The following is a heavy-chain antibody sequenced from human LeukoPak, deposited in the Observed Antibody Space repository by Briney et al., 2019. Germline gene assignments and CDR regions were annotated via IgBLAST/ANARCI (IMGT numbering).Heavy chain of an antibody. V-gene: IGHV4-39*02. D-gene: IGHD4-17*01. CDR3: ARDSLDGVAWAYNWFDP. CDR1: GGSISSSSYY. CDR2: IYYSGSP. J-gene: IGHJ5*02. Sequence: SETLSLTCTVSGGSISSSSYYWGWIRQPPGKGLEWIGSIYYSGSPYYNPSLKSRVTISVDTSKNQFSLRLSSVTAADTAVYYCARDSLDGVAWAYNWFDPWGQGTLVTVSS.